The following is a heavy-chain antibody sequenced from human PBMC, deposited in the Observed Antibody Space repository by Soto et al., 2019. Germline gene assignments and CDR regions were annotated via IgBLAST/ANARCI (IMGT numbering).Heavy chain of an antibody. D-gene: IGHD6-13*01. Sequence: QVQLVQSGAEVKKPGSSVKVSCKASGGTFSSYAISWVRQAPGQGLEWMGGIIPIFGTANYAQKFQGRVTITADESTSTVYMELSSLRSEDTAVYYCAREGRIAAVGWANWFDPWGQGTLVTVSS. CDR1: GGTFSSYA. J-gene: IGHJ5*02. CDR3: AREGRIAAVGWANWFDP. V-gene: IGHV1-69*01. CDR2: IIPIFGTA.